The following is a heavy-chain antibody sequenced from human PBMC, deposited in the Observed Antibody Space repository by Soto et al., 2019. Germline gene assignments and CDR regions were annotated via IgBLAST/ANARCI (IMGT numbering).Heavy chain of an antibody. CDR2: IYYSGST. D-gene: IGHD6-19*01. V-gene: IGHV4-30-4*01. CDR3: ARERIAVPSPIDY. CDR1: GGSISSGDYY. Sequence: SETLSLTCTVSGGSISSGDYYWSWIRQPPGKGLEWIGYIYYSGSTYYNPSLKSRVTISVDTSKNQFSLKLSSVTAADTAVYYWARERIAVPSPIDYWGQGTRVTVAS. J-gene: IGHJ4*02.